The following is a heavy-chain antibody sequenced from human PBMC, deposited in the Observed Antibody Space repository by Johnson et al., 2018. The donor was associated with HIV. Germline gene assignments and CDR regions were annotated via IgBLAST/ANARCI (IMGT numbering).Heavy chain of an antibody. Sequence: QVQLVESGGGVVQPGGSLRLSCAASGFIFSDYAMHWVRLAPGKGLEWVAFTSYDEIKKNYAESVKGRFTISRDNSKNTRYLQMNSLRIEDTAVYYCARDRFGSGRPNAFDLWGQGTMVTVSS. J-gene: IGHJ3*01. V-gene: IGHV3-30*04. D-gene: IGHD3-10*01. CDR2: TSYDEIKK. CDR3: ARDRFGSGRPNAFDL. CDR1: GFIFSDYA.